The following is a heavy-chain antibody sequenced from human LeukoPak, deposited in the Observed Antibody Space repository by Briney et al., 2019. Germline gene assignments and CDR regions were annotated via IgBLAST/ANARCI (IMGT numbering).Heavy chain of an antibody. CDR3: ARGGRYFDWLLPFDY. V-gene: IGHV1-69*13. J-gene: IGHJ4*02. CDR2: IIPIFGTA. D-gene: IGHD3-9*01. Sequence: SVKVSCKASGGTFSSYAISWVRQAPGQGLEWMGGIIPIFGTANYAQKFQGRVTITVDESTSTAYMELSSLRSEDTAVYYCARGGRYFDWLLPFDYWGQGTLVTVSS. CDR1: GGTFSSYA.